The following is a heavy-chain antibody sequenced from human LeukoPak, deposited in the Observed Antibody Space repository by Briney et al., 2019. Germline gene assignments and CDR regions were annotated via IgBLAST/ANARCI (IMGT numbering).Heavy chain of an antibody. Sequence: GGSLRLSCAVSGFTFSTYWMSWVRQAPGKGLEWVANINLDGSEKDYVDSVKGRFTISRDDAKNSLYLQMNSLRAEDTAVYYCARLVTGRVVDYWGQGTLVTVSS. CDR3: ARLVTGRVVDY. J-gene: IGHJ4*02. CDR1: GFTFSTYW. D-gene: IGHD1-14*01. V-gene: IGHV3-7*01. CDR2: INLDGSEK.